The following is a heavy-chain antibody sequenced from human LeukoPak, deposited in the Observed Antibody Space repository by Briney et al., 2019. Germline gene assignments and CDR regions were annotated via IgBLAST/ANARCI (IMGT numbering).Heavy chain of an antibody. Sequence: ASVKVSCKASGGTFSTYAISWVRQAPGQGLEWMGRIIPILDIANYAQKFQGRVTIIADKSTSTAYMELSSLRSEDTAVYYCARSVGELLSLYWGQGTLVTVSS. D-gene: IGHD1-26*01. CDR2: IIPILDIA. J-gene: IGHJ4*02. V-gene: IGHV1-69*04. CDR1: GGTFSTYA. CDR3: ARSVGELLSLY.